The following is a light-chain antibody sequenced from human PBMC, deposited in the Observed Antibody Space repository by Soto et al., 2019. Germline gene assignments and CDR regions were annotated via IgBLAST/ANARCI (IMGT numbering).Light chain of an antibody. CDR1: RSVSTRY. CDR2: GAS. Sequence: EIVLTQSPGTLSLSPGERATLSCRASRSVSTRYLAWYQQKPGQAPRLLIYGASTKATGIPDKFSGSGSGTDFTLTISRLEPEDVAVYYCHQYGYSPNTFGQGTKLEIK. CDR3: HQYGYSPNT. V-gene: IGKV3-20*01. J-gene: IGKJ2*01.